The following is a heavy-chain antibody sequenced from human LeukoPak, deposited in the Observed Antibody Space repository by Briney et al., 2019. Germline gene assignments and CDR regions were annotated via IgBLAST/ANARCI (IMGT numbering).Heavy chain of an antibody. CDR1: GFTVSSNY. J-gene: IGHJ3*02. CDR2: IYSGGST. D-gene: IGHD5/OR15-5a*01. CDR3: ARDFKSSDAFDI. Sequence: GGSLRLSCAASGFTVSSNYMSWVRQAPGKGLEWVSVIYSGGSTYYADSVKGRFTISRDNAKNSLYLQMNSLRAEDTAVYYCARDFKSSDAFDIWGQGTMVTVSS. V-gene: IGHV3-53*01.